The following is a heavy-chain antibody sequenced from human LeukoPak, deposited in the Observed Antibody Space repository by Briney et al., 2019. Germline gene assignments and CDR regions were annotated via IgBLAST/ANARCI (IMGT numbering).Heavy chain of an antibody. D-gene: IGHD2-21*01. Sequence: GGSLRLSCAASGFTFSNYWMSWVRQAPGKGLEWVANMNQEGSEKEYVDSVKGRFTISRDNAKNSLYLQMDSLRAEDTAVYYCAKDLGTGRIGMAYWGQGTLVTVSA. CDR1: GFTFSNYW. CDR3: AKDLGTGRIGMAY. J-gene: IGHJ4*02. V-gene: IGHV3-7*04. CDR2: MNQEGSEK.